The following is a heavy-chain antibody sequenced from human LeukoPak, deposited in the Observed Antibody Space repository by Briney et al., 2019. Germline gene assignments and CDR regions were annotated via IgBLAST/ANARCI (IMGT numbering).Heavy chain of an antibody. CDR3: ARDKGQCGGGDCYFYYYYGMDV. Sequence: GGSLRLSCAASGFTFSSYWMSWVRQAPGKGLEWVANIKQDGSEKYYVDSVKGRFTISRDNAKNSLYLQMNSLRAEDTAVYYCARDKGQCGGGDCYFYYYYGMDVWGQGTMVTVSS. V-gene: IGHV3-7*01. CDR1: GFTFSSYW. D-gene: IGHD2-21*02. CDR2: IKQDGSEK. J-gene: IGHJ6*02.